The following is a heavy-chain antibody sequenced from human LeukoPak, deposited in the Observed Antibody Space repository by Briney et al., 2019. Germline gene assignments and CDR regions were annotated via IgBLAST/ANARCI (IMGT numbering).Heavy chain of an antibody. Sequence: ASVKVSCKASGYTFIDYYIQWVRQAPGQGLEWMGTINPRGGSTRHAQRFRGRVTMTRDTSTSTLYMELSSLTSEDTAVYYCARKFGGSGYYFDYWGQGTLVTVSS. D-gene: IGHD2-15*01. J-gene: IGHJ4*02. CDR1: GYTFIDYY. CDR3: ARKFGGSGYYFDY. V-gene: IGHV1-46*01. CDR2: INPRGGST.